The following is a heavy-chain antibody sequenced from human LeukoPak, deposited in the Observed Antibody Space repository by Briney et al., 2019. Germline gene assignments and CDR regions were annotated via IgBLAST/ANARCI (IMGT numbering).Heavy chain of an antibody. D-gene: IGHD1-1*01. Sequence: SETLSLTCTVSGGSISSHYWGWIRQPPGKGLEWIGYIYYSGSTNYNPSLKSRVTISVDTSKNQFSLKLSSVTAADTAVYYCARGGSGTGDYWGQGTLVTVSS. CDR1: GGSISSHY. CDR3: ARGGSGTGDY. CDR2: IYYSGST. V-gene: IGHV4-59*11. J-gene: IGHJ4*02.